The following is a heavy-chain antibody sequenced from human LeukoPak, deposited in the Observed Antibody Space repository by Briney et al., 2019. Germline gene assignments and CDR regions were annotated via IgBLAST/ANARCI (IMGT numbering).Heavy chain of an antibody. CDR3: ARLSGSHHPPFDY. CDR2: IYYSENT. J-gene: IGHJ4*02. Sequence: SETLSLTCTVSGGSISSGGYYWSWIRQHPGKGLQWIGYIYYSENTYYYPSLQSRVTISVDTPQNRFSLKLTSVTAADTAVYYCARLSGSHHPPFDYWGQGTLVTVSS. CDR1: GGSISSGGYY. V-gene: IGHV4-31*03. D-gene: IGHD1-26*01.